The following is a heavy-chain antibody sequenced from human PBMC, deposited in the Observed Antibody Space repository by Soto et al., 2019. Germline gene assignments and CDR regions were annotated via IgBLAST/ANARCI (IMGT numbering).Heavy chain of an antibody. V-gene: IGHV3-23*01. CDR2: IGGGDT. D-gene: IGHD2-15*01. J-gene: IGHJ3*01. CDR1: GFTFHTYA. CDR3: AKDRMNFNSVWDPFDV. Sequence: EVRLLESGGGLVQPGGSLRLSCAASGFTFHTYAMSWVRQAPGKGLEWVSGIGGGDTHYADSVTGRFTISRDDSKSTLVLKMNSLRAEDTAVYYCAKDRMNFNSVWDPFDVWGQGTLVTVSS.